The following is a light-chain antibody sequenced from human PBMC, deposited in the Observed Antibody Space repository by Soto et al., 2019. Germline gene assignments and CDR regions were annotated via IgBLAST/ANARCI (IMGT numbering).Light chain of an antibody. J-gene: IGKJ5*01. CDR3: QQHGTSPIT. CDR2: GAS. CDR1: QTVIRNY. Sequence: EILMTPSPDTLSLYPGEIATLSCRASQTVIRNYLAWHQQKPGQTPRLLVYGASSRATGIPDRFSGSGSGTDFTLTISRLEPEDFAVYYCQQHGTSPITFGQGTRLEIK. V-gene: IGKV3-20*01.